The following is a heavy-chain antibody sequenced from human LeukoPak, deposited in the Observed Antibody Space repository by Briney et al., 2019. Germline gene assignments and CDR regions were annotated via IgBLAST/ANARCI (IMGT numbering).Heavy chain of an antibody. V-gene: IGHV4-4*02. CDR1: GGSISSSNW. CDR3: ARARHGYIYGYRPNELGHFFDY. D-gene: IGHD5-18*01. Sequence: PSETLSLTCAVSGGSISSSNWWSWVRQPPGKGLEWVGEIYHSGSTNYNPSLKSRVTISVDTSKNQFSLKLSSVTAADTAVYYCARARHGYIYGYRPNELGHFFDYWGQGTLVTVSS. CDR2: IYHSGST. J-gene: IGHJ4*02.